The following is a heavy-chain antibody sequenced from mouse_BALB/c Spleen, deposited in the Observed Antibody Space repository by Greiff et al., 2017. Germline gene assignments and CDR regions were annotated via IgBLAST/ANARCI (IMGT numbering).Heavy chain of an antibody. CDR2: IRNKANGYTT. V-gene: IGHV7-3*02. J-gene: IGHJ3*01. Sequence: EVKLVESGGGLVQPGGSLRLSCATSGFTFTDYYMSWVRQPPGKALEWLGFIRNKANGYTTEYSASVKGRFTISRDNSQSILYLQMNTLRAEDSATYYCARSGYYDYDWFAYWGQGTLVTVSA. CDR1: GFTFTDYY. D-gene: IGHD2-4*01. CDR3: ARSGYYDYDWFAY.